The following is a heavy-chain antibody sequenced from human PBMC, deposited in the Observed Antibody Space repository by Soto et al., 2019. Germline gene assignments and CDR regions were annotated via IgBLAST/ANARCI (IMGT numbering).Heavy chain of an antibody. V-gene: IGHV4-59*01. CDR3: ARDPNDDSGYDS. J-gene: IGHJ5*01. CDR1: NDSMRPSY. CDR2: IYYTGST. D-gene: IGHD3-22*01. Sequence: SETLSLTCTVSNDSMRPSYWSWIRQSPEKGLEWIGYIYYTGSTNYNPSLKSRVTISVDTSQNQFSLRLTSVTAADTAVYYCARDPNDDSGYDSWGQGILVTVSS.